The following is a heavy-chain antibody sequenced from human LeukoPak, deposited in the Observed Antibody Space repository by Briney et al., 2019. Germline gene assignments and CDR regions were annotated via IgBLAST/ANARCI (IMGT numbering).Heavy chain of an antibody. CDR2: INAGNGNT. Sequence: ASVKVSCKASGYTFTSYAMHWVRQAPGQRLEWMGWINAGNGNTKYSQKFQGRVTITRDTSANTAYMELSSLRSEDTAVYYCARGITMVRGVIPFGYWGQGTLVTVSS. D-gene: IGHD3-10*01. J-gene: IGHJ4*02. CDR3: ARGITMVRGVIPFGY. CDR1: GYTFTSYA. V-gene: IGHV1-3*01.